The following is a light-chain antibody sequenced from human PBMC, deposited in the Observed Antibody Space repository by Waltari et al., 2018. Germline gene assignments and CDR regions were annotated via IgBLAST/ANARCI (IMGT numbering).Light chain of an antibody. Sequence: DIVMTQSPDSLAVSLGERATINCTSSQSVLSTSNRNTYIAWYQQKPGQTPRLLINWASTRASGVPDRFSGSGSGTDFTLTVSSLQAEDVAVYYCHQYYIPPLTFGQGTRLEIK. J-gene: IGKJ5*01. CDR1: QSVLSTSNRNTY. CDR3: HQYYIPPLT. CDR2: WAS. V-gene: IGKV4-1*01.